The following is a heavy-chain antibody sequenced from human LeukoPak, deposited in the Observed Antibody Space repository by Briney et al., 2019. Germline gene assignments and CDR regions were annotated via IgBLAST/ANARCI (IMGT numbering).Heavy chain of an antibody. V-gene: IGHV5-51*01. D-gene: IGHD3-16*01. Sequence: GESLKISCKASGYKFTNYWIGWVRQMPGKGLEWMTIIYPGDSETRYSPAFKGQVTISADKSIGTTYLQWSSLKASDTAIYYCVRALRTGQGDYVPVLWGQGTLVTVSS. CDR2: IYPGDSET. CDR1: GYKFTNYW. CDR3: VRALRTGQGDYVPVL. J-gene: IGHJ4*02.